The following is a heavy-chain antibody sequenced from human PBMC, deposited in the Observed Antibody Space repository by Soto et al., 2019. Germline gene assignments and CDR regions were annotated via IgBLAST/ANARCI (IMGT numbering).Heavy chain of an antibody. V-gene: IGHV1-69*13. Sequence: SVKVSCKASGGTFSSYAISWVRQAPGQGLGWMGGIIPIFGTANYAQKFQGRVTITADESTSTAYMELSSLRSEDTAVYYCARGGITFGGVISDAFDIWGQGTMVTVSS. J-gene: IGHJ3*02. CDR2: IIPIFGTA. CDR3: ARGGITFGGVISDAFDI. CDR1: GGTFSSYA. D-gene: IGHD3-16*01.